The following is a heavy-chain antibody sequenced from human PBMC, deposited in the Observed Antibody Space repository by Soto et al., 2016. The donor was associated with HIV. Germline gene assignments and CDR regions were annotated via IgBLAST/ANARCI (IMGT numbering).Heavy chain of an antibody. J-gene: IGHJ3*02. CDR3: AREQYVLLWFGDRGGAFDI. Sequence: EVQLLESGGGLVQPGGPVRLSCAASGFTFSSYAMTWVRQAPGRGLEWVSTISGGGGSTYYADSVKGRFTISRDNSKDTLYLQVNSLRAEDTAVYYCAREQYVLLWFGDRGGAFDIWGQGTMVTVSS. CDR2: ISGGGGST. D-gene: IGHD3-10*01. CDR1: GFTFSSYA. V-gene: IGHV3-23*01.